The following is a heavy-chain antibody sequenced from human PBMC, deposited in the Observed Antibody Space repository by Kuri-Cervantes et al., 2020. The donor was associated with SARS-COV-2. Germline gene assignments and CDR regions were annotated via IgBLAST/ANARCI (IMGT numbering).Heavy chain of an antibody. V-gene: IGHV3-21*01. J-gene: IGHJ3*02. D-gene: IGHD6-13*01. Sequence: GESLKISCAASGFTFDDYAMNWVRQAPGKGLEWVSSISSSSSYIYYADSVKGRFTISRDNSKNTLYLQMNSLRAEDTAVYYCAKFSNPGIAAAPLGIWGQGTMVTVSS. CDR1: GFTFDDYA. CDR3: AKFSNPGIAAAPLGI. CDR2: ISSSSSYI.